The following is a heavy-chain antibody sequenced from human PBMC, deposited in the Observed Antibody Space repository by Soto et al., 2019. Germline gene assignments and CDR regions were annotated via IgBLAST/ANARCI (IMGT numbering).Heavy chain of an antibody. CDR2: INPSGDSS. D-gene: IGHD6-6*01. CDR3: TTLRPIPA. J-gene: IGHJ5*02. CDR1: GYTFTTYY. Sequence: ASVKVSCKASGYTFTTYYVHWVRQAPGQGLEWMGVINPSGDSSTYAQKFQGRATMTRDTSTSTVYMELSSLRSDDTAVYYCTTLRPIPAWGQGTLVTVSS. V-gene: IGHV1-46*03.